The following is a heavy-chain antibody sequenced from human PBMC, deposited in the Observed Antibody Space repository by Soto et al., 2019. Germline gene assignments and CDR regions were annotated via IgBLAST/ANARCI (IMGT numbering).Heavy chain of an antibody. CDR1: DYSFNTYW. Sequence: GESLKISCKGSDYSFNTYWIAWVRQMPGKGLEWMGIIYPGDSDTRYSPSFQGQVTISADKSISTAYLQWSSLKASDTAMYYCARQQYYDFWSGLVDVWGQGTTVTVSS. D-gene: IGHD3-3*01. V-gene: IGHV5-51*01. CDR3: ARQQYYDFWSGLVDV. J-gene: IGHJ6*02. CDR2: IYPGDSDT.